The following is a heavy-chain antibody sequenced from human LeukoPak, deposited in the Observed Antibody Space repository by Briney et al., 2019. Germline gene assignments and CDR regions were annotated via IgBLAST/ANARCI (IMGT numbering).Heavy chain of an antibody. V-gene: IGHV1-24*01. CDR2: FDPEDGET. CDR1: GYTLTELS. CDR3: ATVFDSSGYYKHDY. Sequence: GASVKVSCKVSGYTLTELSMHWVRQAPGKGLEWMGGFDPEDGETIYARKFQGRVTMTEDTSTDTAYMELSSLRSEDTAVYYCATVFDSSGYYKHDYWGQGTLVTVSS. D-gene: IGHD3-22*01. J-gene: IGHJ4*02.